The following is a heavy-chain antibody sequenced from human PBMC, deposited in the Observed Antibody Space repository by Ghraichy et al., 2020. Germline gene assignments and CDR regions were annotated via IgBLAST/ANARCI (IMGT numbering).Heavy chain of an antibody. V-gene: IGHV4-34*01. CDR1: GGSFSGFS. CDR2: INHSGTT. J-gene: IGHJ2*01. CDR3: ARGLPLFDL. Sequence: SETLSLTCAVSGGSFSGFSWRWIRQPPGKGLEWIGEINHSGTTYYNSSLKSRVTISLDTSKNQFSVKLSSVTAADTAVYYCARGLPLFDLWGRGTLVIVSS.